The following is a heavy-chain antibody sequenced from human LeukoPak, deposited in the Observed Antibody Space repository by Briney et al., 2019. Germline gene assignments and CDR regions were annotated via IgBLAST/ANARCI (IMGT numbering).Heavy chain of an antibody. Sequence: GESLQISSMGSGSRVTNYSIAWVRQMPGKGQERMGIIYPGDSHTAYSPSFQGQVTISADKSINTAYLQWRSLVASDTVMYYCARRTNSYSYLPDYWGQGTLVTVPS. D-gene: IGHD3-16*02. CDR1: GSRVTNYS. CDR2: IYPGDSHT. V-gene: IGHV5-51*01. CDR3: ARRTNSYSYLPDY. J-gene: IGHJ4*02.